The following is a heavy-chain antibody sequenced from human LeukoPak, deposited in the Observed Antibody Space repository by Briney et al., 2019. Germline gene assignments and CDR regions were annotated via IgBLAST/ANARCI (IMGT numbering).Heavy chain of an antibody. D-gene: IGHD3-10*01. Sequence: GGSLRLSCAASGFTFSSYAMSWVRQAPGKGLEWVSAISGSGGSTYYADSVKGRFTISRDNAKNSLYLQMNSLRAEDTAVYYCARAGSGLLWFGELMGYYYYMDVWGKGTTVTVSS. CDR3: ARAGSGLLWFGELMGYYYYMDV. CDR2: ISGSGGST. J-gene: IGHJ6*03. V-gene: IGHV3-23*01. CDR1: GFTFSSYA.